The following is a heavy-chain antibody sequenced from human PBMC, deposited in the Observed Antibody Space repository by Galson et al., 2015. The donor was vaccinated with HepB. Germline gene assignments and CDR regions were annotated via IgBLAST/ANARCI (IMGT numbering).Heavy chain of an antibody. CDR1: GGSISSSNW. CDR2: IYHSGST. Sequence: TLSLTCTVSGGSISSSNWWSWVRQPPGKGLEWIGEIYHSGSTNYNPSLKSRVTISVDKSKNQFSLKLSSVTAADTAVYYCARDSEKSSSFDYWGQGTLVTVSS. J-gene: IGHJ4*02. D-gene: IGHD6-19*01. V-gene: IGHV4-4*02. CDR3: ARDSEKSSSFDY.